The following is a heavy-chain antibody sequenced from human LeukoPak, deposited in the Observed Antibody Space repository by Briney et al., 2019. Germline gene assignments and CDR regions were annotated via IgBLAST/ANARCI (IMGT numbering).Heavy chain of an antibody. J-gene: IGHJ6*02. CDR1: GYTFTDCY. Sequence: ASVKVSCKASGYTFTDCYMHWVRQAPGQGLEWMGWINPNSGGTNYAQKFQGRVTLTTDTSTSTAYMELGSLTSDDTAVYYCARPVRAVYCSRTFCYGPRDYYYNGLDVWGQGTTVTVSS. V-gene: IGHV1-2*02. CDR3: ARPVRAVYCSRTFCYGPRDYYYNGLDV. D-gene: IGHD2-15*01. CDR2: INPNSGGT.